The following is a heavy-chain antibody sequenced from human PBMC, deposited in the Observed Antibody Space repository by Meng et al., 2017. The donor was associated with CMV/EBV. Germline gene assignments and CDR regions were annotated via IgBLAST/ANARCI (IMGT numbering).Heavy chain of an antibody. CDR2: IYTSGST. CDR3: ARDLMNCSSTSCANWFDP. J-gene: IGHJ5*02. V-gene: IGHV4-4*07. D-gene: IGHD2-2*01. CDR1: GGTTSCYY. Sequence: QVRWAESDPGLWKPSAPLSLTCTVSGGTTSCYYGSWIRQPAGKGLEWIGRIYTSGSTNYNPSLKSRVTMSVDTSKNQFSLKLSSVTAADTAVYYCARDLMNCSSTSCANWFDPWGQGTLVTVSS.